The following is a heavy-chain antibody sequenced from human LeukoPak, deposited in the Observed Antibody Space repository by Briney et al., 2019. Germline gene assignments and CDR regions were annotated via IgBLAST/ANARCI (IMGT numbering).Heavy chain of an antibody. J-gene: IGHJ6*03. CDR1: GFTFSSYW. D-gene: IGHD3-22*01. V-gene: IGHV3-7*01. CDR2: IKQDGSEK. Sequence: GGSLRLSCAASGFTFSSYWMSWVRQAPGKGLEWVANIKQDGSEKYYVDSVKGRFTISRDNAKNSLYLQMNSLRVEDTAVYYCARDYFESSGYPGTNYYYYMDVWGKGTTVTVS. CDR3: ARDYFESSGYPGTNYYYYMDV.